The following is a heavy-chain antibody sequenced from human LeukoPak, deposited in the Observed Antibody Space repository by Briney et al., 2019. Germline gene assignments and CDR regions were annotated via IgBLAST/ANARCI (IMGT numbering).Heavy chain of an antibody. CDR3: ARGNTAMVPRYWYFDL. D-gene: IGHD5-18*01. J-gene: IGHJ2*01. Sequence: GGSLRLSCAASGFTFSSYWMHWVRQAPGKGLVWVSRINSDGSSTSYADSVKGRFTISRDNAKNTLHLQMDSLRAEDTAVYYCARGNTAMVPRYWYFDLWGRGTLVTVSS. V-gene: IGHV3-74*01. CDR1: GFTFSSYW. CDR2: INSDGSST.